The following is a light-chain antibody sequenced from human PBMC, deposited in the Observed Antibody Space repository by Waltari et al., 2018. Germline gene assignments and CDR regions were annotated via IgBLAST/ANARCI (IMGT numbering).Light chain of an antibody. CDR1: SSNIGGYY. V-gene: IGLV1-51*01. Sequence: QSVLTQPPSVSGDPGQRVTISCTGSSSNIGGYYVYWYQQFPGPAPKLLIYDNNKRPSGISDRFSGSKSGTSASLTITGLQPGDEADYYCGAWDSSLSAGLFGGGTRLTVL. CDR2: DNN. J-gene: IGLJ2*01. CDR3: GAWDSSLSAGL.